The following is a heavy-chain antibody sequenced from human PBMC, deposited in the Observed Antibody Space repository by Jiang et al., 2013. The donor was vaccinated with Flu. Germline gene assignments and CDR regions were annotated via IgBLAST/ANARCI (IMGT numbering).Heavy chain of an antibody. D-gene: IGHD2-15*01. J-gene: IGHJ3*02. CDR1: GYTFTGYF. CDR3: ARVVVIAATERGAFDI. Sequence: SGAEVKKPGASVKVSCKASGYTFTGYFIHWLRQPPGQGLEWMGWINPNSGGTNFAQKFQGRVTMTRDTSISTAYMELSRLSFDDTAVYYCARVVVIAATERGAFDIWGQGTMVTVSS. CDR2: INPNSGGT. V-gene: IGHV1-2*02.